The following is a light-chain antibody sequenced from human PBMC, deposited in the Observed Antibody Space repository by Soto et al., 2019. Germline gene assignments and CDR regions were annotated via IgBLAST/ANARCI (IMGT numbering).Light chain of an antibody. J-gene: IGKJ1*01. CDR2: AAS. CDR3: QQYYSFPWT. CDR1: PGVSSF. V-gene: IGKV1D-8*01. Sequence: VIWMTQSPSLLSASTGDRVTISCRVSPGVSSFLAWYQQKPGKAPKILIYAASTLQTVVPSRFSGSGSGTDFTLTISNLQSEDFATYYCQQYYSFPWTFGQGTKVEIK.